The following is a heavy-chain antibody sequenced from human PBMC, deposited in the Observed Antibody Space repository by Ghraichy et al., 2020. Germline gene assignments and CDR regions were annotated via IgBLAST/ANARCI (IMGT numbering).Heavy chain of an antibody. V-gene: IGHV3-15*01. J-gene: IGHJ4*02. D-gene: IGHD3-22*01. CDR3: TTGRRYYDSSGYYPYYFDY. CDR2: VKSKTDDGAT. CDR1: GFTFSNAW. Sequence: GESLNISCAASGFTFSNAWMSWVRQAPGKGLEWVGRVKSKTDDGATDYAAPVKGRFTISRDDSRNTLYLQMNSLKTEDTAVYYCTTGRRYYDSSGYYPYYFDYWGQGTLVTVSS.